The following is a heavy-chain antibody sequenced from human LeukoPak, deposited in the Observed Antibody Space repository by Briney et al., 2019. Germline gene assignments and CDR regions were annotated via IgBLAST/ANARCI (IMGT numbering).Heavy chain of an antibody. D-gene: IGHD5-18*01. CDR3: AKDLSDPVMVIDS. V-gene: IGHV3-23*01. CDR2: ISGSGGST. CDR1: GFTFSSYG. Sequence: GGSLRLSCAASGFTFSSYGMSWVRQAPGKGLEWVSSISGSGGSTYYADSVKGRFTISRDNSKNTLYLQMNSLRAEDTAVYYCAKDLSDPVMVIDSWGQGTLVTVSS. J-gene: IGHJ4*02.